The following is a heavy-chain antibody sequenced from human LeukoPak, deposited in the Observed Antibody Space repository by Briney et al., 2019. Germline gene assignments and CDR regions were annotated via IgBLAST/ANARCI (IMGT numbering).Heavy chain of an antibody. D-gene: IGHD3-22*01. CDR1: GFIFGNYA. Sequence: GGSLRLSCAASGFIFGNYAMSWVRQAPGKGLEWVSAIVGSASATFYADSVKGRFTTSRDNSKNTLYLQMNSLRVEDTAVYYCAKQYYYDSSGYYYTNSNAFDVWGQGTMVTVSS. CDR3: AKQYYYDSSGYYYTNSNAFDV. V-gene: IGHV3-23*01. J-gene: IGHJ3*01. CDR2: IVGSASAT.